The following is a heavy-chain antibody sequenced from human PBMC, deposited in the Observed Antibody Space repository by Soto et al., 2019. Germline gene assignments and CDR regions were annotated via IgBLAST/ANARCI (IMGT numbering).Heavy chain of an antibody. CDR3: ARDPVNYGSGSYYNWFDP. CDR1: GYTFTGYY. V-gene: IGHV1-2*04. Sequence: ASVKVSCKASGYTFTGYYMHWVRQAPGQGLEWMGWINPNSGGTNYAQKFQGWVTMTRDTSISTAYMELSRLRSDDTAVYYCARDPVNYGSGSYYNWFDPWGQGTLVTVSS. D-gene: IGHD3-10*01. CDR2: INPNSGGT. J-gene: IGHJ5*02.